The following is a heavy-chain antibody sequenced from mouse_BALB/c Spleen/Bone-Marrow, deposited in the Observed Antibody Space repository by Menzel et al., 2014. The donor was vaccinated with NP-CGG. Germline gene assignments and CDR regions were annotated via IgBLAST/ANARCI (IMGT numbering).Heavy chain of an antibody. CDR2: IDPANGNT. Sequence: VQLQQPGAELVKPGASVKLSCTASGFNIKDTYMHWVKQRPEQGLEWIGWIDPANGNTKYDPKFQGKATITADTSSNTAYLQLSSLTSEDTAVYYCASYYYGRAWFAYWGQGTLVTVSA. CDR3: ASYYYGRAWFAY. D-gene: IGHD1-1*01. CDR1: GFNIKDTY. J-gene: IGHJ3*01. V-gene: IGHV14-3*02.